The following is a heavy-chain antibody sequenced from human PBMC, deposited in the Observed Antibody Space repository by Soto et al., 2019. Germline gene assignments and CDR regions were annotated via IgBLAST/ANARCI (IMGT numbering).Heavy chain of an antibody. Sequence: ASVKVSCKSSGYPFTHYGITWIRQAPGQGLEWMGWISPFNGNTNYGQTLQGGVTLTTDTSTSTVYMELRSLRSDDTAVYYCARDQSFDRTYYYGIDVWGQGTTVTVSS. CDR3: ARDQSFDRTYYYGIDV. J-gene: IGHJ6*02. CDR1: GYPFTHYG. CDR2: ISPFNGNT. D-gene: IGHD3-16*01. V-gene: IGHV1-18*01.